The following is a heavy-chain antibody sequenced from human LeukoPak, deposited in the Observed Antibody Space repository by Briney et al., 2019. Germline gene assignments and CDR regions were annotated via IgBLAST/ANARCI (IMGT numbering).Heavy chain of an antibody. CDR2: ISISGGST. CDR3: AAYYTSSDY. V-gene: IGHV3-23*01. CDR1: GFSFSSYA. D-gene: IGHD3-3*01. Sequence: GSLRLSCAASGFSFSSYAMSWVRQAPGKGLEWVSAISISGGSTYYADSVKGRFTISRDNSKNTMYLQMNSLRAEDTAVYYCAAYYTSSDYWGQGTLVTASS. J-gene: IGHJ4*02.